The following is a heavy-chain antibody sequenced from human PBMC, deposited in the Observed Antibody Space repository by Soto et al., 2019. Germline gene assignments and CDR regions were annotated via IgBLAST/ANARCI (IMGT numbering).Heavy chain of an antibody. CDR1: GGSISSYY. J-gene: IGHJ3*02. Sequence: PSETLSLTCTVSGGSISSYYWSWIRQPPGKGLEWIGYIYYSGSTNYNPSLKSRVTISVDTSKNQFSLKLSSVTAADTAVYYCAMYEANWDIIGAFDIWGQGTMVPVSS. V-gene: IGHV4-59*01. CDR3: AMYEANWDIIGAFDI. D-gene: IGHD7-27*01. CDR2: IYYSGST.